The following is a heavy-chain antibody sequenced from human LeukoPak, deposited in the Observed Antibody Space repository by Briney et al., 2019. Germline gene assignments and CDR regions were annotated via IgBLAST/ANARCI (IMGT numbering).Heavy chain of an antibody. CDR2: INHSGST. CDR1: GGSFSGYY. Sequence: SETLSLTCAVYGGSFSGYYWSWIRQPPGKGLEWIGEINHSGSTNYNPSLKSRVTISVDTSKNQFSLKVRSLTAADTAVYYCARGHVGSYAYYYYYGMDVWGQGTTVTVSS. D-gene: IGHD2-8*01. V-gene: IGHV4-34*01. CDR3: ARGHVGSYAYYYYYGMDV. J-gene: IGHJ6*02.